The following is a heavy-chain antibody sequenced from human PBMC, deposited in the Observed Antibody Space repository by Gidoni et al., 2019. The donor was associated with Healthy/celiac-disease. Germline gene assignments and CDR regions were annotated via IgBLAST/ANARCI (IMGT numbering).Heavy chain of an antibody. CDR2: IDPSDSYT. Sequence: EVQLVQSAAAVNKPGASLRISYTGCGYSSTRYWISWVRQMPGKGLEWMGRIDPSDSYTNYAPSFQGNVTISADKSISTAYLEWSSLKASDTAMYYCARSFRLDVYYYCGMDVWGQGTTVTVSS. V-gene: IGHV5-10-1*03. CDR1: GYSSTRYW. D-gene: IGHD3-16*01. CDR3: ARSFRLDVYYYCGMDV. J-gene: IGHJ6*02.